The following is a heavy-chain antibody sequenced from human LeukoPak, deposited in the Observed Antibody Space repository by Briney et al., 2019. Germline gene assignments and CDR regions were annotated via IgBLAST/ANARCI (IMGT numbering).Heavy chain of an antibody. D-gene: IGHD5-18*01. CDR2: ISGSGGST. CDR1: GFTFSSYV. CDR3: AEAEQGYSYGLDY. V-gene: IGHV3-23*01. J-gene: IGHJ4*02. Sequence: GGSLRLSCAASGFTFSSYVMSWVRQAPGKGLEWVSAISGSGGSTYYADSVKGRFTISRDNSKNTLYLQMNSLRAEDTAVYYCAEAEQGYSYGLDYWGQGTLVTVSS.